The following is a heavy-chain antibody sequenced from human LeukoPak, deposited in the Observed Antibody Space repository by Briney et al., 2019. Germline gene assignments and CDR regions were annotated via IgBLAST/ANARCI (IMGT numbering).Heavy chain of an antibody. CDR3: VKDRGLRNQWLQVTYDS. Sequence: GGSLRLSCAASGFTFDDYAMHWVRQAPGKGLEWASGISWNSVNIGHEDSVKGRFTISRDNAKNSLHLQMNSLRPEDTALYYCVKDRGLRNQWLQVTYDSWGQGTLVTVSS. CDR2: ISWNSVNI. V-gene: IGHV3-9*01. J-gene: IGHJ4*02. D-gene: IGHD5-24*01. CDR1: GFTFDDYA.